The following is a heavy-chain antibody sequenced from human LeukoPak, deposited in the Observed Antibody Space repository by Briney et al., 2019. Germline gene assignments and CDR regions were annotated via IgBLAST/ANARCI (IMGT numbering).Heavy chain of an antibody. J-gene: IGHJ4*02. Sequence: SGRPLRLSCAASGFTFSSYGMHWVRQAPGKGLEWVAFIRYDGSNKYYADSVKGRFTISRDNSKNTLYLQMNSLRAEDTAVYYCAKDQGRHIVVVTAIFADYWGQGTLVTVSS. CDR2: IRYDGSNK. V-gene: IGHV3-30*02. CDR3: AKDQGRHIVVVTAIFADY. D-gene: IGHD2-21*02. CDR1: GFTFSSYG.